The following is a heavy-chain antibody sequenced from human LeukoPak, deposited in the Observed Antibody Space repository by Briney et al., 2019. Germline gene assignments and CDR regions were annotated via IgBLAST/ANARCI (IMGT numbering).Heavy chain of an antibody. D-gene: IGHD6-13*01. CDR3: ARSSSWGPFDY. V-gene: IGHV4-59*01. CDR1: GGSINDYY. J-gene: IGHJ4*02. CDR2: VYYTGSS. Sequence: PSETLSLTCTVSGGSINDYYWTWIRQPPGKGLECIGYVYYTGSSYYYPSLKSRVTISVDSSTNQFSLKLNSVTAADTAVYFCARSSSWGPFDYWGQGTLVTVSS.